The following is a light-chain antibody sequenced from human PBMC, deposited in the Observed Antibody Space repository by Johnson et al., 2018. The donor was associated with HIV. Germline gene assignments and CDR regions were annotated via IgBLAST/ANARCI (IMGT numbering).Light chain of an antibody. CDR1: SSNIGNNY. Sequence: QSVLTQPPSVSAAPGQKVTISCSGSSSNIGNNYVSWYQQLPGTAPKLLIYDNSKRPSGIPDRFSGSKSGTSATLGITGLQTGDEADYYCGTWDSSLSVVFGTGTKVTVL. CDR2: DNS. V-gene: IGLV1-51*01. CDR3: GTWDSSLSVV. J-gene: IGLJ1*01.